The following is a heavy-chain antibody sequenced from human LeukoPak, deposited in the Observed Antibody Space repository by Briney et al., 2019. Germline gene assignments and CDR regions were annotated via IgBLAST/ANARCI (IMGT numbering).Heavy chain of an antibody. Sequence: GASVKVSCKASGYTFTNYYMHWVRQAPGQGLEWMGIINPSGGSPSYAQKFQGRVTMTRDTSTSTVYMELSRLRSDDTAVYYCARRRPVWEWEPNYNWFDPWGQGTLVTVSS. D-gene: IGHD1-26*01. CDR3: ARRRPVWEWEPNYNWFDP. CDR1: GYTFTNYY. CDR2: INPSGGSP. V-gene: IGHV1-46*01. J-gene: IGHJ5*02.